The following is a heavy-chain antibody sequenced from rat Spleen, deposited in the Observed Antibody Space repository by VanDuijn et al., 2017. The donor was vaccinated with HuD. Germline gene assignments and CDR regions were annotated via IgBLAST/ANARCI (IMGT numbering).Heavy chain of an antibody. J-gene: IGHJ2*01. CDR1: GFTFSDYY. D-gene: IGHD5-1*01. Sequence: EVQLVESGGGLVQPGRSLKLSCAASGFTFSDYYMAWVRQAPKKGLEWVASISYEGSSTYYGDSVKGRFTISRDNAKSTLYLQMNSLRSEDTATYYCAILGDYFDYWGQGVMVTVSS. CDR3: AILGDYFDY. V-gene: IGHV5-22*01. CDR2: ISYEGSST.